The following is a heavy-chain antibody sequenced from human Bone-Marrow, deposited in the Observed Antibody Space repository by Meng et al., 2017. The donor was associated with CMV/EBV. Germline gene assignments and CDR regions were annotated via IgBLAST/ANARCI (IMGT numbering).Heavy chain of an antibody. CDR3: ARADTAMVIGY. CDR1: GYSISSGYY. V-gene: IGHV4-38-2*02. J-gene: IGHJ4*02. D-gene: IGHD5-18*01. CDR2: IYHSGST. Sequence: SETLSLTCTVSGYSISSGYYWGWIRQPPGKGLEWIGSIYHSGSTYYNPSLKSRVTISVDTSKNQSSLKLSSVTAADTAVYYCARADTAMVIGYWGQGTLVTVSS.